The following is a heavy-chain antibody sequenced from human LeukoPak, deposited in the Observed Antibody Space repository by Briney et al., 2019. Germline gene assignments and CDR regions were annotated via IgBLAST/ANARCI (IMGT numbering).Heavy chain of an antibody. V-gene: IGHV4-59*01. D-gene: IGHD5-24*01. CDR2: IYYSGST. J-gene: IGHJ4*02. Sequence: SETLSLTCTVSGGSISSYYWSWIRQPPGKGLEWIGYIYYSGSTNYNPSLKSRVTISVDTSKNQFSLKLSSVTAADTAVYYCARFSQRMATINCWGQGTLVTVSS. CDR1: GGSISSYY. CDR3: ARFSQRMATINC.